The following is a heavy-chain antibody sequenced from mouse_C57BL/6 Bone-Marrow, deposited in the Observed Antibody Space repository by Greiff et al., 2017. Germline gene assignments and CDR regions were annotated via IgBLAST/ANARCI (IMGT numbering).Heavy chain of an antibody. Sequence: QVQLQQSGAELVKPGASVKLSCKASGYTFTEYTIHWVKQRPGQGLEWIGWFYPGSGSIKYNEKFKDKATLTADKSSSTVYMGLSRLTSEDSAVYFCAGLETNCDCSYGWFAYWGQGTLVTVSA. CDR2: FYPGSGSI. CDR3: AGLETNCDCSYGWFAY. CDR1: GYTFTEYT. J-gene: IGHJ3*01. V-gene: IGHV1-62-2*01. D-gene: IGHD1-1*01.